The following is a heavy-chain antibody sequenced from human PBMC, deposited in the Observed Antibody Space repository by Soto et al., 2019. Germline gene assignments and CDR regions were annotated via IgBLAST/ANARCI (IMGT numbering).Heavy chain of an antibody. CDR2: IIPIFGTA. V-gene: IGHV1-69*06. CDR3: ATTPGLECSGGSCYSNY. D-gene: IGHD2-15*01. Sequence: QVQLVQSGAEGKKPGSSVKVSCKASGGTFSSYAISWVRQAPGQGLEWMGGIIPIFGTANYAQKFQGRVTITADKSTSTAYMELSSLRSEDTAVYYCATTPGLECSGGSCYSNYWGQGTLVTVSS. CDR1: GGTFSSYA. J-gene: IGHJ4*02.